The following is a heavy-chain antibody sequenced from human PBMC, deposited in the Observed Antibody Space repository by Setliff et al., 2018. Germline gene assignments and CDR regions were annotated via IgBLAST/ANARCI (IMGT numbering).Heavy chain of an antibody. CDR2: MYTSGST. Sequence: PSETLSLTCTVSGGSISSDVYYWSWIRQPAGKGLEWIGRMYTSGSTNYNPSLKSRVTISMDTSKNQFSLKVSSVTAADTAVYYCARSFSRREKFLLDYWGQGALVTVSS. CDR1: GGSISSDVYY. V-gene: IGHV4-61*02. J-gene: IGHJ4*02. CDR3: ARSFSRREKFLLDY.